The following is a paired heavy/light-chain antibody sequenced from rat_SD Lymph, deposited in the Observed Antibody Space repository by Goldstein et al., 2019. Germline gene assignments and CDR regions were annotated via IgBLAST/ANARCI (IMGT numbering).Heavy chain of an antibody. D-gene: IGHD1-1*01. J-gene: IGHJ4*01. CDR2: ISPSGGST. CDR1: GFTFSNYG. CDR3: ATGSGDVPVMDA. V-gene: IGHV5-19*01. Sequence: EVQLVESGGGLVQPGRSLKLSCAASGFTFSNYGMHWIRQAPTKGLEWVASISPSGGSTYYRDSVKGRFTISRDNAKSTLYLQMDSLRSEDTATYYCATGSGDVPVMDAWGQGASVTVSS.
Light chain of an antibody. Sequence: DIVMTQSPSSLAVSAGETVTINCKSSQSLLYSGNQKNYLAWYQQKPGQSPKLLIYWASTRQSGVPDRFIGSGSGTDFTLTISSVQAEDLAIYYCQQYYDTPPTFGAGTKLELK. CDR2: WAS. CDR1: QSLLYSGNQKNY. CDR3: QQYYDTPPT. J-gene: IGKJ2-1*01. V-gene: IGKV8S5*01.